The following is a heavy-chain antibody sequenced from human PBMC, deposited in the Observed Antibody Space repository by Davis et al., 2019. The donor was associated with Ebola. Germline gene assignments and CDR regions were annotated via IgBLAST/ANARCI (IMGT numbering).Heavy chain of an antibody. Sequence: GESLKISCAASGFTFSGSAMHWVRQASGKGLEWVGRIRSKANSYATAYAASVKGRFTISRDDSKNTAYLQMNSLKTEDTAVYYCTRHSSSGDADYWGQGTLVTVSS. V-gene: IGHV3-73*01. D-gene: IGHD7-27*01. CDR1: GFTFSGSA. CDR2: IRSKANSYAT. CDR3: TRHSSSGDADY. J-gene: IGHJ4*02.